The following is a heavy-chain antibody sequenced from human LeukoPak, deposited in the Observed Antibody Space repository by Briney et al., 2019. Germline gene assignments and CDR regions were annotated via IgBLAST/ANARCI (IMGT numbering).Heavy chain of an antibody. CDR2: ISGSSSDI. V-gene: IGHV3-11*01. CDR3: ATDPRLLIY. CDR1: GFSFSDSY. Sequence: GGSLRLSCVVSGFSFSDSYMTWIRQTPGKGLEWLAYISGSSSDIYYADSVKGRFTISRDNAKNSLFLQMNGLRPEDTALYYCATDPRLLIYWGHGTLVTVSS. J-gene: IGHJ4*01. D-gene: IGHD2-21*01.